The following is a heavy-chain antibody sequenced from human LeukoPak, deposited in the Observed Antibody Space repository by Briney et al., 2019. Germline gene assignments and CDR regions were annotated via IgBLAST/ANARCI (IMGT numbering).Heavy chain of an antibody. J-gene: IGHJ4*02. CDR1: GGSISSSNW. CDR3: ARGLDILTGYFLDY. Sequence: SGTLSLTCAVSGGSISSSNWWSWVRQPPGKGLEWIGEIYHSGSTNYNPSLKSRVTISVDKSKNQFSLKLSSVTAAGTAVYYCARGLDILTGYFLDYWGQGTLVTVSS. V-gene: IGHV4-4*02. D-gene: IGHD3-9*01. CDR2: IYHSGST.